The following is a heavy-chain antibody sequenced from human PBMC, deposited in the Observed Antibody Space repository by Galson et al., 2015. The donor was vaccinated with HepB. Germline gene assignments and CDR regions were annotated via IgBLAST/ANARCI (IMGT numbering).Heavy chain of an antibody. V-gene: IGHV3-30-3*01. CDR3: ARAPMGARYYYYMDV. D-gene: IGHD3-16*01. CDR2: ISYDGSNK. Sequence: SLRLSCAASGFTLSSYAMHWARQAPGKGLEWVAVISYDGSNKYYADSVKGRFTISRDNSKNTLYLQMNSLRAEDTAVYYCARAPMGARYYYYMDVWGKGTTVTVSS. J-gene: IGHJ6*03. CDR1: GFTLSSYA.